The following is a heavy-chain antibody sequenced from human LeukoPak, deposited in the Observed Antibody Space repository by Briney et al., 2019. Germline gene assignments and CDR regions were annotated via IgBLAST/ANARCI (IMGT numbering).Heavy chain of an antibody. J-gene: IGHJ4*02. CDR2: INPSGGTT. V-gene: IGHV1-46*01. D-gene: IGHD6-19*01. CDR1: GCAFTTYY. Sequence: VASVKVSSKPSGCAFTTYYTHCVRRAPGQGLEWMGIINPSGGTTNYAQKFQGRVTMTRDTSTTTLYMELSSLRSEDTALYYCARRRPYSGCWFDYWGQGTLVTVSS. CDR3: ARRRPYSGCWFDY.